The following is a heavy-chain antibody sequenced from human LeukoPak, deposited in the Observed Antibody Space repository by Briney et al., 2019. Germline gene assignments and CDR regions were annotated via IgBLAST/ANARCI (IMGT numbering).Heavy chain of an antibody. D-gene: IGHD7-27*01. Sequence: GGSLRLSCATSGFPFSPYTVNWVRQAPGKGLEWVSFISSSNSHIHYADSVKGRFSISRDNAKNSLYVQMNSLRAEDTAVYYCARDHVSWGMPSGSYYYYGMDVWGQGTTVTVSS. CDR1: GFPFSPYT. CDR3: ARDHVSWGMPSGSYYYYGMDV. V-gene: IGHV3-21*01. J-gene: IGHJ6*02. CDR2: ISSSNSHI.